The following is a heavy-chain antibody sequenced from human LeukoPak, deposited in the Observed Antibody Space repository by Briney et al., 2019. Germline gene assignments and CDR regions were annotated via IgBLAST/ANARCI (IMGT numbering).Heavy chain of an antibody. D-gene: IGHD3-22*01. V-gene: IGHV3-48*03. CDR1: GFTLSSYE. Sequence: PGGSLRLSCAASGFTLSSYEMNWVRQAPGKGLEWVSYISSSGSTIYYADSVKGRFTISRDNAKNSLYLQMNSLRAEDTAVYYCARDRYYYDSSGYYPDYPDAFDIWGQGTMVTVSS. CDR3: ARDRYYYDSSGYYPDYPDAFDI. CDR2: ISSSGSTI. J-gene: IGHJ3*02.